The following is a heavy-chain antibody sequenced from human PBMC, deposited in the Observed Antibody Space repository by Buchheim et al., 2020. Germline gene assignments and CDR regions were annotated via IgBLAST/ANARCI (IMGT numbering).Heavy chain of an antibody. J-gene: IGHJ4*02. D-gene: IGHD6-19*01. CDR3: ARDRGWLQFDY. CDR2: IKEDGSEK. Sequence: EVQLVESGGGLVQPGGSLRLSCAASGFAFSSYWISWVRQAPRKGLEWVANIKEDGSEKYYVDSVKGRFTISRDNAKSSLYLQMNSLRAEDTAVYYCARDRGWLQFDYWGQGTL. CDR1: GFAFSSYW. V-gene: IGHV3-7*01.